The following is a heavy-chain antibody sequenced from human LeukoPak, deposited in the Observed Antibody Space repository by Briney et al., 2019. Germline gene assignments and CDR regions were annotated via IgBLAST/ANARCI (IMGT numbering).Heavy chain of an antibody. CDR2: INSDGSST. D-gene: IGHD1-26*01. Sequence: GGSLRLPCSASGFTFSSYWMHWVRQAPGKGLVWVSRINSDGSSTRYPDSVKGRFTISRDNAKNTLYLQMNGLRAEDTAVYYCARGGPGSCFDYWGQGTLVTVSS. J-gene: IGHJ4*02. CDR3: ARGGPGSCFDY. CDR1: GFTFSSYW. V-gene: IGHV3-74*01.